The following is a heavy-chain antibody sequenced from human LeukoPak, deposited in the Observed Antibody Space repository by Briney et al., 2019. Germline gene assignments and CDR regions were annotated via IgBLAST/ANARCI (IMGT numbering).Heavy chain of an antibody. CDR2: VDSRGNS. D-gene: IGHD3-10*01. V-gene: IGHV4-59*01. CDR3: AAGAPKFLHLIY. J-gene: IGHJ4*02. CDR1: NSSISTYY. Sequence: SETLSLTCAVSNSSISTYYWTWIRQAPGNGLEWIDYVDSRGNSNYNPSLKSRVTISLDSSRKQFSLRVTSVTAADTAVYYCAAGAPKFLHLIYWGQGTLVTVSP.